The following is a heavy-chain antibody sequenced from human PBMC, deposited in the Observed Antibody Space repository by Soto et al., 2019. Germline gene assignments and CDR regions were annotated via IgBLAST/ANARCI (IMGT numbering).Heavy chain of an antibody. J-gene: IGHJ4*02. CDR2: INSDGSST. CDR1: GFTFSSYW. Sequence: GGSLRLSCAASGFTFSSYWMHWLRQAPGKGLVWVSRINSDGSSTSYADSVKGRFTISRDNAKNTLYLQMNSLRAEDTAVYYCARFEQSYYDSSFDYFDYWGQGXLVTVYS. CDR3: ARFEQSYYDSSFDYFDY. D-gene: IGHD3-22*01. V-gene: IGHV3-74*01.